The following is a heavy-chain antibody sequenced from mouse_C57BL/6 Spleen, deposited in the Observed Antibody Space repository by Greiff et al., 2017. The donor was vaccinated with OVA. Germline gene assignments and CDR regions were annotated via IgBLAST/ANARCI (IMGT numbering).Heavy chain of an antibody. Sequence: QVQLKESGPGLVQPSQSLSITCTVSGFSLTSYGVHWVRQSPGKGLAWLGVIWRGGSTDYNAAFMSRLSITKDNSKSQVFFKMNSLQADDTAIYYCAKNEGYGSSSYAMDYWGQGTSVTVSS. D-gene: IGHD1-1*01. CDR3: AKNEGYGSSSYAMDY. CDR2: IWRGGST. CDR1: GFSLTSYG. J-gene: IGHJ4*01. V-gene: IGHV2-5*01.